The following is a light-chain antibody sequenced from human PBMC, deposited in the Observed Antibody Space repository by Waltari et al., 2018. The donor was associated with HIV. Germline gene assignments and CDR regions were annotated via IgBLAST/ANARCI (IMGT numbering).Light chain of an antibody. Sequence: QSALTQPPSASGSPGQSVPISCTGTSSDVGAYKYVPWYQLHPGKAPKLMIYEVSKRPSGVPDRFSGSKSGNTASLTVSGLQADDEADYYCSSYGGANNVVFGGGTKLTVL. CDR1: SSDVGAYKY. CDR3: SSYGGANNVV. J-gene: IGLJ2*01. CDR2: EVS. V-gene: IGLV2-8*01.